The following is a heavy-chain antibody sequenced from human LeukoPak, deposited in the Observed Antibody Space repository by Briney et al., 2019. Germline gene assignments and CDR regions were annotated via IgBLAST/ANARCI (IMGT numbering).Heavy chain of an antibody. CDR1: GFTFSSYG. D-gene: IGHD5-12*01. Sequence: GGSLRLSCAASGFTFSSYGMSWVRQAPGKGLEWVSVISGRDVNTYYADSVKGRFTISRDNSKNTLYLKMDSLRVEDTAVYYCAKDGGYYDFDSWGQGTLVTVSS. J-gene: IGHJ4*02. CDR3: AKDGGYYDFDS. CDR2: ISGRDVNT. V-gene: IGHV3-23*01.